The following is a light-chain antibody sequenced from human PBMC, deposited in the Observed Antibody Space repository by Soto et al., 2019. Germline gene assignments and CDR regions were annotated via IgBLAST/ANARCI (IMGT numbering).Light chain of an antibody. J-gene: IGKJ5*01. V-gene: IGKV1-9*01. Sequence: DIQLTQSPSFLSASVGDRVTITCRASQGISSYLAWYQQKPGKAPKLLIYAASTLQSGVTSRFSGSGSGTEFTLTISSLQPEDFATYYCQQLNSYRITFGQGTRLEIK. CDR2: AAS. CDR1: QGISSY. CDR3: QQLNSYRIT.